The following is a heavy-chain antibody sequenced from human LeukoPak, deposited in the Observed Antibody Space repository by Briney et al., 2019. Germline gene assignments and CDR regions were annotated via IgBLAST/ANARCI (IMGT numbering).Heavy chain of an antibody. CDR2: IYYSGST. CDR3: ARDRGTTDFRSGVNWFDP. V-gene: IGHV4-59*12. D-gene: IGHD3-10*01. J-gene: IGHJ5*02. CDR1: GGSISSYY. Sequence: SETLSLTCTVSGGSISSYYWSWIRQPPGKGLEWIGYIYYSGSTNYNPSLKSRVTISVDTSKNQFSLKLSSVTAADTAVYYCARDRGTTDFRSGVNWFDPWGRGTLVTVSS.